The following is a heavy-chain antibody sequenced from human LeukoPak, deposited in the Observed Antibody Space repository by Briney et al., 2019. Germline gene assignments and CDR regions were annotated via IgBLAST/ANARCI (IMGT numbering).Heavy chain of an antibody. CDR1: GFTFSDYY. Sequence: PGGSLRLSCAASGFTFSDYYMSWIRQAPGKGLEWVANIKPDGSDKYYVDSVKGRFTISRDNAKSSLHLQMNSLRAEDTAVYYCTRSSVDWGQGTLVTVSS. J-gene: IGHJ4*02. CDR2: IKPDGSDK. CDR3: TRSSVD. V-gene: IGHV3-7*01. D-gene: IGHD2-21*01.